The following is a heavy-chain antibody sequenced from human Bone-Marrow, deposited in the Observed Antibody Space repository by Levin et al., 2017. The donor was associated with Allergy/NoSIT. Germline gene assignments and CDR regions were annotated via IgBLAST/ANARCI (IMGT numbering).Heavy chain of an antibody. V-gene: IGHV3-53*01. Sequence: GGSLRLSCAVSGFTISSNYMSWVRQAPGKGLEWVSIIYSSGKTDDADSVKGRFTISRDSFINTLYLQMTSLRAEDTAMYYCVRGYKYGLADFWGQGTPVTVSS. CDR3: VRGYKYGLADF. CDR1: GFTISSNY. D-gene: IGHD5-18*01. CDR2: IYSSGKT. J-gene: IGHJ4*02.